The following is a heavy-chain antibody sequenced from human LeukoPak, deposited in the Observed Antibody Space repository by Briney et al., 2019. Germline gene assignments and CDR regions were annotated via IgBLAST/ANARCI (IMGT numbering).Heavy chain of an antibody. J-gene: IGHJ4*02. D-gene: IGHD3-10*01. V-gene: IGHV4-38-2*02. CDR2: IYPTGST. CDR1: GYSISSGYY. Sequence: SETLSLTCTVSGYSISSGYYWGWIRQPPGQGLEWIGNIYPTGSTYYNPSLKSRVTISVDTSKNQFSLKLSSVTAADTAVYYCARGHNYYGSGSPHDYWGQGTLVTVPS. CDR3: ARGHNYYGSGSPHDY.